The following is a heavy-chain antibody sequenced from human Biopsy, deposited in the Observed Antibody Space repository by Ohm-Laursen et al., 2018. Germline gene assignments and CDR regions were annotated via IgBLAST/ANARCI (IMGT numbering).Heavy chain of an antibody. CDR1: DFTFSGYA. CDR3: ARPTNARAGGAPFDI. V-gene: IGHV3-66*04. J-gene: IGHJ3*02. D-gene: IGHD1-1*01. CDR2: FYAGGST. Sequence: SLRLSCAAPDFTFSGYAMSWVRQPPGRGLEWVSLFYAGGSTAYGDSVKGRFTISRDNSKNTLYLQMNSLRAEDTAMYYCARPTNARAGGAPFDIWGQGTMVTVSS.